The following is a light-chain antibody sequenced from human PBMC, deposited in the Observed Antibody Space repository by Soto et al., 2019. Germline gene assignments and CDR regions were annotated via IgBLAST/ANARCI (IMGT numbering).Light chain of an antibody. Sequence: QSALTQPATVSGSPGQSITISCTGTSSDVGAYNYVSWYQQHPGKAPILMIYELTNRPSGVSNRFSGSKSGNTASLTISGLQTEDEADYYCSSFTRSNTWVFGGGTQLTVL. CDR1: SSDVGAYNY. V-gene: IGLV2-14*03. CDR2: ELT. J-gene: IGLJ3*02. CDR3: SSFTRSNTWV.